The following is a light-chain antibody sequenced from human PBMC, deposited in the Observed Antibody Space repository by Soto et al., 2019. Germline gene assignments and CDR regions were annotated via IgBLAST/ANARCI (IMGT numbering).Light chain of an antibody. CDR2: GAS. Sequence: ELVLTQSPGTLSLSPGARATLSGRASQTVSSSYLAWYQQKPGQAPRLLIYGASSRATGIPDRFSGSGSGTDATLTINRLEPEDFAVYYCQQYGSSPTFGGGTKVDIK. CDR1: QTVSSSY. CDR3: QQYGSSPT. V-gene: IGKV3-20*01. J-gene: IGKJ4*01.